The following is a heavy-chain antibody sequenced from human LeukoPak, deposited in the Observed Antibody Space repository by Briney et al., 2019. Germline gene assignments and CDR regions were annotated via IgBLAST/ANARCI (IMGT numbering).Heavy chain of an antibody. CDR2: IYSGGST. J-gene: IGHJ4*02. CDR1: GFTVSSNY. Sequence: SGGSLRLSCAASGFTVSSNYMSWVRQAPGKGLEWVSVIYSGGSTYYADSVKGRFTISRDNSKNTLYLQMNSLRAEDTAVYYCAKDRESYLDYWGQGTLVTVSS. V-gene: IGHV3-53*05. CDR3: AKDRESYLDY. D-gene: IGHD5-24*01.